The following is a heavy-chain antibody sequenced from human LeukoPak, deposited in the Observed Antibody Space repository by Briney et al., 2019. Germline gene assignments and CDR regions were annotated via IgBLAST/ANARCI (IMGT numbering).Heavy chain of an antibody. CDR1: GYTFTKYG. J-gene: IGHJ4*02. CDR3: ARGGGASSSVHLDY. V-gene: IGHV1-18*01. D-gene: IGHD6-6*01. Sequence: ASVKVSCKASGYTFTKYGIDWVRHAHGQGLEWVGWISAYDGKTDYAQKFQGRVTLTTDTSTSTGYMELRSLRSDDTAVYYCARGGGASSSVHLDYWGQGTLVTVSS. CDR2: ISAYDGKT.